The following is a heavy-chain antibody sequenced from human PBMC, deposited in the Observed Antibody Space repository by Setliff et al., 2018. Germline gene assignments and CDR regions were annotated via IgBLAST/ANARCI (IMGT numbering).Heavy chain of an antibody. D-gene: IGHD3-10*01. CDR3: AKPGGWTWPLYYFDY. J-gene: IGHJ4*02. CDR2: ISRGDNYI. V-gene: IGHV3-21*04. Sequence: PGGSLRLSCEASGFTFSSYSMIWVRQAPGKGLEWVSFISRGDNYIYYADSVKGRFTISKDNSKNTLYLEMTSLRADDTAIYYCAKPGGWTWPLYYFDYWGQGTLVTISS. CDR1: GFTFSSYS.